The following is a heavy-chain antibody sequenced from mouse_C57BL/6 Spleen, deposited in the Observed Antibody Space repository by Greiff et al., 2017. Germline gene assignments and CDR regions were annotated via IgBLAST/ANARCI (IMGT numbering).Heavy chain of an antibody. V-gene: IGHV1-62-2*01. CDR2: FYPGSGSI. CDR1: GYTFTEYT. D-gene: IGHD2-4*01. CDR3: ARQYDYGLYWYFDV. J-gene: IGHJ1*03. Sequence: VQRVESGAELVKPGASVKLSCKASGYTFTEYTIHWVKQRSGQGLEWIGWFYPGSGSIKYNEKFKDKATLTADKSSSTVYMELSRLTSEDSAVYFCARQYDYGLYWYFDVWGTGTTVTVSS.